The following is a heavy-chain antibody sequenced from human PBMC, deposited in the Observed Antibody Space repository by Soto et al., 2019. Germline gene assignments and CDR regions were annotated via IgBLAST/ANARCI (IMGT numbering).Heavy chain of an antibody. Sequence: QGQLVQSGAEVKKPGSSVKVSCKASGGTFSSYALSWVRQAPGQGLEWMGGIIPSFVTANYAQKLQGRVTITADESTSTGYLELSSLRSEDTAVYYCARNHVSLVPAATGGYFYYGLDVWGQGPTVIVSS. V-gene: IGHV1-69*01. CDR1: GGTFSSYA. CDR3: ARNHVSLVPAATGGYFYYGLDV. CDR2: IIPSFVTA. D-gene: IGHD2-2*01. J-gene: IGHJ6*02.